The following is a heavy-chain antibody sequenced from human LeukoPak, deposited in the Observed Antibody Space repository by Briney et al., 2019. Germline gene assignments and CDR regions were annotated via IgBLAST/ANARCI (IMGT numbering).Heavy chain of an antibody. J-gene: IGHJ4*02. CDR1: GGSVSNGNYY. CDR2: IYYTGTT. D-gene: IGHD4-17*01. V-gene: IGHV4-61*01. Sequence: SETLSLTCTVSGGSVSNGNYYWSWIRQPPGKGLEWIGYIYYTGTTNYNPSLKSRVTISVDTSKNQFSLRLSSVTAADTAVYYCASKSSDHGELRFDYWGQGTLVTVSS. CDR3: ASKSSDHGELRFDY.